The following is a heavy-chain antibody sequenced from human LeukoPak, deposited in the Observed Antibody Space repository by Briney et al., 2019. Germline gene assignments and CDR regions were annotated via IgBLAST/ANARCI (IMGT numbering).Heavy chain of an antibody. Sequence: PGGSLRLSCAASGFTFSSYAMSWVRQAPGKGLEWVAVISYDGSNKYYADSVKGRFTISRDNSKNTLYLQMNSLRAEDTAVYYCARGPYGSYYYWGQGTLVTVSS. CDR3: ARGPYGSYYY. V-gene: IGHV3-30-3*01. J-gene: IGHJ4*02. CDR2: ISYDGSNK. CDR1: GFTFSSYA. D-gene: IGHD1-26*01.